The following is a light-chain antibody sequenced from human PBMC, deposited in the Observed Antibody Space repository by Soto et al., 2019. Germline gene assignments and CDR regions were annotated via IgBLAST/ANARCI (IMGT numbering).Light chain of an antibody. J-gene: IGKJ2*01. Sequence: EIVLTQSPATLSLSPGERATLSCRASQSVSSYLAWYQQKPGQAPRLLIYGASNRTTGIPTRFSGSGSGTDFTLTISSLEPEDFAVYHCQQRSNWPPTFGQGTELEIK. CDR2: GAS. CDR1: QSVSSY. CDR3: QQRSNWPPT. V-gene: IGKV3-11*01.